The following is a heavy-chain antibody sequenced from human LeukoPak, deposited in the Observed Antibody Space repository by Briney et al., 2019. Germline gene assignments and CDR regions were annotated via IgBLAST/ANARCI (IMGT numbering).Heavy chain of an antibody. CDR3: ARGDYDSTDI. J-gene: IGHJ3*02. CDR1: GGSISSYY. Sequence: PSETLSLTCTVSGGSISSYYWSWIRQPAGKGLEWIGRIYTSGSTKYNPYLKSRVTMSVDTSKDQLSLKLSSVTAADTAVYYCARGDYDSTDIWGQGTMVTVSS. V-gene: IGHV4-4*07. D-gene: IGHD3-22*01. CDR2: IYTSGST.